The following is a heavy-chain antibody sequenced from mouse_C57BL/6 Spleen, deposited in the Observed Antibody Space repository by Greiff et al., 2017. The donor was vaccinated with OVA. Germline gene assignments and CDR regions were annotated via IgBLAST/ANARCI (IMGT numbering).Heavy chain of an antibody. D-gene: IGHD2-5*01. V-gene: IGHV1-26*01. CDR2: INPNNGGT. J-gene: IGHJ4*01. Sequence: VQLQQSGPELVKPGASVKISCKASGYTFTDYYMNWVKQSHGKILEWIGDINPNNGGTSYNQKFKGKATLTVDKSSSTAYMALRSLTSESSAVYYCARRSNYDAMDYWGQGTSVTVSS. CDR1: GYTFTDYY. CDR3: ARRSNYDAMDY.